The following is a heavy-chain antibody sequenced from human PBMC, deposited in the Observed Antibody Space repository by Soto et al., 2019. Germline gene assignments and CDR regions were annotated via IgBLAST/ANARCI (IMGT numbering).Heavy chain of an antibody. V-gene: IGHV4-59*01. CDR1: GGSISSYY. J-gene: IGHJ6*02. D-gene: IGHD3-3*01. Sequence: SETLSLTCTVSGGSISSYYWSWIRQPPGKGLERIGYIYYSGSTNYNPSLKSRVTISVDTSKNQFSLKLSSVTTADTAVYYCAREEGLDTDFFFGHGKDVWGQGTTVTVSS. CDR2: IYYSGST. CDR3: AREEGLDTDFFFGHGKDV.